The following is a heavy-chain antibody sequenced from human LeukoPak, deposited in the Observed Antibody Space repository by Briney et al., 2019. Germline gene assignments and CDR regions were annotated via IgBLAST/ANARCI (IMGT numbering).Heavy chain of an antibody. D-gene: IGHD2-15*01. V-gene: IGHV3-23*01. Sequence: GGSLRLSCAASGVTFNTYAMNWVHQAPGKGLEWVSAISDSGGSTYYADSVKGRFTISRDNSKNTVYLQIHRLRAEDTAVYYCAKGKGSSSSSIDWWGQGTLVTVSS. CDR2: ISDSGGST. CDR3: AKGKGSSSSSIDW. J-gene: IGHJ4*02. CDR1: GVTFNTYA.